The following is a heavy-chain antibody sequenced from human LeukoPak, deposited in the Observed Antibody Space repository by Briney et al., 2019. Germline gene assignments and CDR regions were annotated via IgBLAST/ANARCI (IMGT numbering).Heavy chain of an antibody. CDR1: GGSISSSIYY. Sequence: SETLSLTCIVSGGSISSSIYYWGWIRQPPGKGLEWIGRIYSSGSTYYNPSLKSRVTISVDTSKNQFSLKLSSVTAADTAVYYCARDRLNYFSSGTYYGPSSFFDYWGQGTLVTVSS. V-gene: IGHV4-39*07. J-gene: IGHJ4*02. CDR2: IYSSGST. D-gene: IGHD3-10*01. CDR3: ARDRLNYFSSGTYYGPSSFFDY.